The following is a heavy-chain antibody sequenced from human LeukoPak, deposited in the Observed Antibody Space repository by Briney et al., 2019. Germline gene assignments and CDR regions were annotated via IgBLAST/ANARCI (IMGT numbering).Heavy chain of an antibody. J-gene: IGHJ6*02. CDR3: ARDSDYGGNSYGMDV. D-gene: IGHD4-23*01. Sequence: ASVRVSCKASGYTFTSYYMHWVRQAPGQGLEWMGIINPSGGSTSYARKFQGRVTMTRDTSTSTVYMELSSLRSEDTAVYYCARDSDYGGNSYGMDVWGQGTTVTVSS. CDR1: GYTFTSYY. V-gene: IGHV1-46*01. CDR2: INPSGGST.